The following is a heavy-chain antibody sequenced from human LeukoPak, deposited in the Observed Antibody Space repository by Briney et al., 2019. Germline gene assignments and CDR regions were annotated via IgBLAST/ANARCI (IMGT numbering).Heavy chain of an antibody. CDR1: GGTFSGYY. CDR3: ARPFLRFSSGWHFDY. V-gene: IGHV4-34*01. CDR2: INHSGNT. Sequence: TSETLSLTCAVYGGTFSGYYWSWIRQPPGKGLEWIGEINHSGNTNYNPSLKSRVTISVDTSKNQFSPKLSSVTAADTAIYYCARPFLRFSSGWHFDYWGQGILVTVSS. J-gene: IGHJ4*02. D-gene: IGHD6-19*01.